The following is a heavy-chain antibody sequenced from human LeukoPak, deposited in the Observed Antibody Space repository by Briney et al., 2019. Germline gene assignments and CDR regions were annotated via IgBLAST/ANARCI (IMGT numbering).Heavy chain of an antibody. D-gene: IGHD3-10*01. CDR3: ARGTYYSGSGPGTWFDP. Sequence: PGRSLRLSCAASGFSVSDYYMNWIRQSPGKGLEWVSHITTNTVIEYADSVKGRFTTSRDNANNIVFLQMDSLRPEDTAVYYCARGTYYSGSGPGTWFDPWGHRTLVTVSS. J-gene: IGHJ5*02. CDR1: GFSVSDYY. CDR2: ITTNTVI. V-gene: IGHV3-69-1*01.